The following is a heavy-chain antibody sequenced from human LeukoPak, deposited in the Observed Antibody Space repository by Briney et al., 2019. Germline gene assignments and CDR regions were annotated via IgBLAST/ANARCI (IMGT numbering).Heavy chain of an antibody. CDR3: ARDKPKGYCSSTSCYDWFDP. CDR1: GGSFSGYY. CDR2: INHSGST. J-gene: IGHJ5*02. V-gene: IGHV4-34*01. D-gene: IGHD2-2*01. Sequence: SETLSLTCAVYGGSFSGYYWSWIRQPPGKGLEWIGEINHSGSTYYNPSLKSRVTISVDRSKNQFSLKLSSVTAADTAVYYCARDKPKGYCSSTSCYDWFDPWGQGTLVTVSS.